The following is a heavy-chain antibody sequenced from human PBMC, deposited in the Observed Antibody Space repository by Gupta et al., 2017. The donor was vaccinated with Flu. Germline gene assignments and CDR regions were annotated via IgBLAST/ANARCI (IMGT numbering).Heavy chain of an antibody. D-gene: IGHD2-2*01. J-gene: IGHJ3*02. CDR2: ISGDGAAT. CDR1: GFTFSDY. CDR3: VRQYCTTTTCYTGAFDI. Sequence: EVQLVESGGGLVQPGGSLRLSCAASGFTFSDYMHWVRQPPGKGLEYVSSISGDGAATYYANSVKGRFTISRDNSKNTLYLQVGSLRADDTAVYYCVRQYCTTTTCYTGAFDIWGQGITVTVSS. V-gene: IGHV3-64*01.